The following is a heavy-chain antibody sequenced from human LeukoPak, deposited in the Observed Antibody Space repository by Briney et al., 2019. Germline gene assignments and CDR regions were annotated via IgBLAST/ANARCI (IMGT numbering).Heavy chain of an antibody. CDR2: INHSGST. CDR1: GGSFSGYY. Sequence: PSETLSLTCAVYGGSFSGYYWSRIRQPPGKGLEWIGEINHSGSTNYNPSLKSRVTISVDTSKNQFSLKLSSVTAADTAVYYCARAHYTFSRYGGFDYWAREPWSPSPQ. J-gene: IGHJ4*02. CDR3: ARAHYTFSRYGGFDY. D-gene: IGHD3-3*01. V-gene: IGHV4-34*01.